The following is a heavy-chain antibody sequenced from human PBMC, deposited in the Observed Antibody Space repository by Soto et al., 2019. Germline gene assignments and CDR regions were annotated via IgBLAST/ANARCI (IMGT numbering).Heavy chain of an antibody. Sequence: QVQLVQSGDEVKKPGASVKVSCKASGYIFVNYGIAWVRQAPGQGLEWMGWISPYTGNTHSATKVQGRLTMTTDTPTSTAYMDLVSLTSDDTAVYYCVMVDNYVTPTPQDVWGQGTTVTVCS. J-gene: IGHJ6*02. CDR1: GYIFVNYG. V-gene: IGHV1-18*01. D-gene: IGHD3-16*01. CDR2: ISPYTGNT. CDR3: VMVDNYVTPTPQDV.